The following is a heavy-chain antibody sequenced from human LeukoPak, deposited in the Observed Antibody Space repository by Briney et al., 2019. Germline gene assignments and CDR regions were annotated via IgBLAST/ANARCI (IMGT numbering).Heavy chain of an antibody. V-gene: IGHV1-2*02. Sequence: ASVKVSCKASGCTFTGYYMHWVRQAPGQGLEWMGWINPNSGGTNYAQKFQGRVTMTRDTSISTAYMELSRLRSDDTAVYYCARLPPTYCSGGSCYSDYWGQGTLVTVSS. CDR1: GCTFTGYY. D-gene: IGHD2-15*01. J-gene: IGHJ4*02. CDR3: ARLPPTYCSGGSCYSDY. CDR2: INPNSGGT.